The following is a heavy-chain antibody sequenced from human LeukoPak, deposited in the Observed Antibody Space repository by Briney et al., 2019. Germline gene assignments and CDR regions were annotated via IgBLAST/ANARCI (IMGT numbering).Heavy chain of an antibody. CDR2: ISSSGSTI. Sequence: GGSLRLSCAASGFTFSDYYMSWIRQAPGKGLEWVSYISSSGSTIYYADSVKGRFTISRDNAKNSLYLQMNSLRAEDTAVYYCARDLTMVRGVIAGFDYWGQGTLVTVSS. CDR3: ARDLTMVRGVIAGFDY. CDR1: GFTFSDYY. J-gene: IGHJ4*02. V-gene: IGHV3-11*01. D-gene: IGHD3-10*01.